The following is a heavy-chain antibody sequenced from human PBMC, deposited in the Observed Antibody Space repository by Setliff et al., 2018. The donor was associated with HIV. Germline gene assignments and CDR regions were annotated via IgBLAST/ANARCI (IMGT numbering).Heavy chain of an antibody. CDR3: ADPPAGL. Sequence: PSETLSLTCSVSGDSIGAYHWSWIRHSPGKGLEWIGIIFPGGATNYNPSLTSRVTISVDTSKNHLFLKLTSVTTADTAVYFCADPPAGLWGQGILVTVSS. J-gene: IGHJ4*02. CDR2: IFPGGAT. D-gene: IGHD2-21*02. CDR1: GDSIGAYH. V-gene: IGHV4-59*01.